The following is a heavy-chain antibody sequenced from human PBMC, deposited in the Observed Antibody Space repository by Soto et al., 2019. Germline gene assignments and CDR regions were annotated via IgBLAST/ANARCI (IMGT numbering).Heavy chain of an antibody. CDR1: GGSISSGGYY. Sequence: SETLSLTCTVSGGSISSGGYYWSLIRQHPGKGLEWIGYIYYSGSTYYNPSLKSRVTISVDTSKNQFSLKLSSVTAADTAVYYCAREGESYDSSGYYDYWGQGTLVTVSS. CDR2: IYYSGST. J-gene: IGHJ4*02. V-gene: IGHV4-31*03. CDR3: AREGESYDSSGYYDY. D-gene: IGHD3-22*01.